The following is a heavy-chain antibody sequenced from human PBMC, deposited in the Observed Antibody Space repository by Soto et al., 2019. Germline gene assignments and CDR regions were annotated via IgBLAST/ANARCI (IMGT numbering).Heavy chain of an antibody. CDR2: IYYSGST. D-gene: IGHD3-9*01. CDR1: GGPITSGDYY. V-gene: IGHV4-30-4*01. Sequence: QVQLQESGPGLVKPSQTLSLTCTVSGGPITSGDYYWSWIRQPPGKGLEWVGYIYYSGSTYYSPSLKSRVTISVDTSKNQFSLELSSVTAADTAVYYCAREDDILTGSRDYWGQGTLVTVSS. J-gene: IGHJ4*02. CDR3: AREDDILTGSRDY.